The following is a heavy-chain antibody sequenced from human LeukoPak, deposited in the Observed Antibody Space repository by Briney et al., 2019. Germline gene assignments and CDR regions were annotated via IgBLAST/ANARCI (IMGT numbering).Heavy chain of an antibody. V-gene: IGHV1-46*01. CDR3: ARGRRYSSGWYIRFDP. CDR1: GYTFTSYY. D-gene: IGHD6-19*01. Sequence: ASVKVSCKASGYTFTSYYMHWVRQAPGQGLEWMGIINPSGGSTSYAQKFQGRVTMTRDTSTSTVYMELSSLRSDDTAVYYCARGRRYSSGWYIRFDPWGQGTLVTVSS. CDR2: INPSGGST. J-gene: IGHJ5*02.